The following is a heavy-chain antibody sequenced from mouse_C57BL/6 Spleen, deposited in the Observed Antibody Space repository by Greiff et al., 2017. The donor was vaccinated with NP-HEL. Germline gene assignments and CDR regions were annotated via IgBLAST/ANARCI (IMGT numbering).Heavy chain of an antibody. D-gene: IGHD1-1*01. CDR1: GYPSPTYW. CDR2: IYPGGGYT. J-gene: IGHJ2*01. CDR3: ARRGYYGSSYYFDY. Sequence: QVQLQQPGAELVRPGTSVKMSCKASGYPSPTYWLGWSKQSPGHGFEWFGDIYPGGGYTTYNEKFKGKATLTAAKSSNTAYMQFSSLTSEDSAIYYCARRGYYGSSYYFDYWGQGTTLTASS. V-gene: IGHV1-63*01.